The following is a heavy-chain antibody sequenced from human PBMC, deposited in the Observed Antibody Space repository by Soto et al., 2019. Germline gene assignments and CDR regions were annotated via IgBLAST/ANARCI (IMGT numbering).Heavy chain of an antibody. D-gene: IGHD1-26*01. V-gene: IGHV4-39*07. CDR1: GGSISSSSYY. CDR3: ARDLSGGWGAFDI. CDR2: IYYSGST. Sequence: SETLSLTCTVSGGSISSSSYYWGWIRQPPGKGLEWIGSIYYSGSTYYNPSLKSRVTISVDTSKNQFSLKLSSVTAADTAVYYCARDLSGGWGAFDIWGQGTMVTVSS. J-gene: IGHJ3*02.